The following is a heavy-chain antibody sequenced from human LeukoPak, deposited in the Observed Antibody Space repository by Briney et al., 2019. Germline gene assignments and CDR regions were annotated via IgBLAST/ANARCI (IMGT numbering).Heavy chain of an antibody. D-gene: IGHD3-3*01. J-gene: IGHJ6*02. Sequence: SVKVSCKASGGTFSSYAISWVRQAPGQGLEWMGRIIPILGIANYAQKFQGRVTITADKSTSTAYMELSSLRSEGTAVYYCARVVLRFLEWSPPGYGMDVWGQGTTVTVSS. CDR3: ARVVLRFLEWSPPGYGMDV. CDR1: GGTFSSYA. V-gene: IGHV1-69*04. CDR2: IIPILGIA.